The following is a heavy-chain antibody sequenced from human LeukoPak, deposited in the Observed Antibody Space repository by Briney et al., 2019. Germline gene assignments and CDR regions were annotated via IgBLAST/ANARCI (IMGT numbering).Heavy chain of an antibody. J-gene: IGHJ5*02. Sequence: PGGSLRLSCAASGFTVSSNYMSWVRQAPGKGLEWVSVIYSGGSTYYADSVKGRFTISRDNSKNTLYLQMNSLRAEDTAVYYCARDRRVTMIDRVYNCFDPWGQGTLVTVSS. CDR3: ARDRRVTMIDRVYNCFDP. CDR2: IYSGGST. V-gene: IGHV3-53*01. CDR1: GFTVSSNY. D-gene: IGHD3-22*01.